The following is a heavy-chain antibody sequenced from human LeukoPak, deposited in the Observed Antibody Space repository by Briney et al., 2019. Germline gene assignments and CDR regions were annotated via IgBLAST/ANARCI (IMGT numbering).Heavy chain of an antibody. CDR3: ARDNSVGDIAWWFDP. CDR1: GYTFTSYY. CDR2: INPSGGST. V-gene: IGHV1-46*01. Sequence: GASVKVSCKASGYTFTSYYMHWVRQAPGQGLEWMGIINPSGGSTSYAQKFQGRVTMTRDMSTTTDYMELSSRRSEDTAVYYCARDNSVGDIAWWFDPWGQGTLVTVSS. D-gene: IGHD3-16*02. J-gene: IGHJ5*02.